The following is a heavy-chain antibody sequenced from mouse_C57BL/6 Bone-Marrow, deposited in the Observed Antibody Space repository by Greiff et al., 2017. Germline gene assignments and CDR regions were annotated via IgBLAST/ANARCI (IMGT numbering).Heavy chain of an antibody. CDR3: ARRDGYSTFAY. V-gene: IGHV5-12*01. CDR2: ISNGGGST. J-gene: IGHJ3*01. Sequence: EVQLVESGGGLVQPGGSLKLSCAASGFTFSDYYMYWVRQTPEKRLEWVAYISNGGGSTYYPDTVKGRFTISRDNAKNTLYLQMSRVKAEDTAMYYCARRDGYSTFAYWGQGTLVTVAA. CDR1: GFTFSDYY. D-gene: IGHD2-3*01.